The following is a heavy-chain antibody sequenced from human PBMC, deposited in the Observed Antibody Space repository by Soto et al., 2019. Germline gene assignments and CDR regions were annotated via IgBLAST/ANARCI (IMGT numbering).Heavy chain of an antibody. D-gene: IGHD3-10*01. CDR3: ARERYDSGRPLDY. Sequence: PGGSLRLSCAASGFTVSSYELNWVRQAPGKGLEWVSYISTSPDTIYYADSVKGRFTISRDNAKNSLYLQMNSLRAEDTAVYYCARERYDSGRPLDYWGQGTRVTSPQ. CDR1: GFTVSSYE. CDR2: ISTSPDTI. V-gene: IGHV3-48*03. J-gene: IGHJ4*02.